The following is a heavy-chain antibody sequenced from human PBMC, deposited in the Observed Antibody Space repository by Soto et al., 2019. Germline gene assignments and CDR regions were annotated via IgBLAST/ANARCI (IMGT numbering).Heavy chain of an antibody. D-gene: IGHD3-9*01. Sequence: SETLSLTCTVSGGSISSSNYYWAWIRHHPGKGLEWIGNIYYSGTTYYNPSLKSRVTISVDSSKNQFSLKLSSVTAADTAVYYCARHPPIRYYDILTGYSAKGYFDYWGQGTLVTVSS. CDR3: ARHPPIRYYDILTGYSAKGYFDY. CDR2: IYYSGTT. J-gene: IGHJ4*02. V-gene: IGHV4-39*01. CDR1: GGSISSSNYY.